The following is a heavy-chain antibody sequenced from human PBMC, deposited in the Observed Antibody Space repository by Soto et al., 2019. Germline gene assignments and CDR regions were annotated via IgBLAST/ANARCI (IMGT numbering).Heavy chain of an antibody. J-gene: IGHJ4*02. Sequence: SETLSLTCTVSGGSISSGGYYWSWIRQHPGKGLEWIGYIYYSGSTYYNPSLKSRVTISVDTSKNQFSLKLSSVTAADTAVYYCARVDVSGSSFDYWGQGTLVTVSS. CDR2: IYYSGST. D-gene: IGHD3-16*01. V-gene: IGHV4-31*03. CDR1: GGSISSGGYY. CDR3: ARVDVSGSSFDY.